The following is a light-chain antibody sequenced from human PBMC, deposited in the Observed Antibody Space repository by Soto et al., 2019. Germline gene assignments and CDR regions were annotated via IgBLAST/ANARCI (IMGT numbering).Light chain of an antibody. CDR1: QSLLHSNGYNY. Sequence: DIVMTQSPLSLPVTPGEPASISCRSSQSLLHSNGYNYLDWYLQKPGQSPQLLIYLGSNRASGVPDRFSGSGSGTDFTLKISRVEAEDVGVYYCMQALQTPPSWTFGQVTKVEIK. CDR3: MQALQTPPSWT. J-gene: IGKJ1*01. CDR2: LGS. V-gene: IGKV2-28*01.